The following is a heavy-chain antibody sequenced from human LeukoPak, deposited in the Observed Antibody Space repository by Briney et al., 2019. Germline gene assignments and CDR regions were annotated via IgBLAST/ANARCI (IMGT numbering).Heavy chain of an antibody. J-gene: IGHJ4*02. V-gene: IGHV3-48*03. CDR1: GFTFSTYE. Sequence: GGSLRLSCTASGFTFSTYEMNWVRQAPGKGLEWVSYISGSGYPIYYADSVKGRFTISRDDAKNSLYLQMNSLRAEDTAIYYCARVRGLEWLLKHLDSWGQGTLVTVSS. CDR2: ISGSGYPI. D-gene: IGHD3-3*01. CDR3: ARVRGLEWLLKHLDS.